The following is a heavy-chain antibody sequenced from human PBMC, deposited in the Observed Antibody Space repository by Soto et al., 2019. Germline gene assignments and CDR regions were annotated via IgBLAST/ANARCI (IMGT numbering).Heavy chain of an antibody. CDR3: AKDLAGYCSGGSCPLWFDP. J-gene: IGHJ5*02. CDR1: GFTFSSYG. CDR2: ISYDGSDK. D-gene: IGHD2-15*01. Sequence: GGSLRLSCAASGFTFSSYGMHWVRQAPGKGLEWVAVISYDGSDKYYADSAKGRFTISRDNSKNTLYLQMNSLRAEDTAVYYCAKDLAGYCSGGSCPLWFDPWGQGTLVTVSS. V-gene: IGHV3-30*18.